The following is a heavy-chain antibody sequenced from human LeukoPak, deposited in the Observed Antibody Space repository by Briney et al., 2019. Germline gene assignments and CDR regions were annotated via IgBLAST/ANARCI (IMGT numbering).Heavy chain of an antibody. J-gene: IGHJ4*02. V-gene: IGHV3-21*01. D-gene: IGHD6-19*01. Sequence: PGGSLRLSCAASGFTFSSYSMNWVRQAPGKGLEWVSSISNSNSYIYYADSVKGRFTISRDNAKNSLYLQMNSLRAEDTAVYYCARDLFSSRGYWGQGTLVTVSS. CDR3: ARDLFSSRGY. CDR1: GFTFSSYS. CDR2: ISNSNSYI.